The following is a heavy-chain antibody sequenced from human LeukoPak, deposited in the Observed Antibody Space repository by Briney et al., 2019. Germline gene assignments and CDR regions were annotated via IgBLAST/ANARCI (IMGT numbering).Heavy chain of an antibody. D-gene: IGHD3-22*01. CDR3: ARAGFPDSSGYYVDY. J-gene: IGHJ4*02. Sequence: PSETLSLTCTVSGGSISSGGYYWSWIQQPPGKGLEWIGYIYHSGSTYYNPSLKSRVTISVDRSKNQFSLKLSSVTAADTAVYYCARAGFPDSSGYYVDYWGQGTLVTVSS. V-gene: IGHV4-30-2*01. CDR1: GGSISSGGYY. CDR2: IYHSGST.